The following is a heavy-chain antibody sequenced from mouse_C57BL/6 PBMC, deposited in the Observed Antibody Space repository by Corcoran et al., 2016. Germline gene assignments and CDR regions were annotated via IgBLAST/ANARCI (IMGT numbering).Heavy chain of an antibody. D-gene: IGHD1-1*01. Sequence: QVQLQQPGAELVMPGASVKLSCKASGYTFTSYWMHWVKQRPGQGLEWIGEIDPSDSYTNYNQKFKGKSTLTVDKSSSTAYMQLSSLTSEDSAVYYCARKGPRGSDYGSSYGYWGQGTTLTVSS. CDR2: IDPSDSYT. CDR1: GYTFTSYW. J-gene: IGHJ2*01. CDR3: ARKGPRGSDYGSSYGY. V-gene: IGHV1-69*01.